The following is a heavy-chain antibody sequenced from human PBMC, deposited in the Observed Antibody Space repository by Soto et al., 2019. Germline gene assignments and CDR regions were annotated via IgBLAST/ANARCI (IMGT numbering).Heavy chain of an antibody. Sequence: ASVKVSCKPSGYTFNTYYMNWVRQAPGQGLEWMGLIKPSNDDTIYAQRFQGRVTMTRDTSTGTVYMELSSLTSEDTAVYYCATWRNYFDPWGQGTLVIVSS. CDR3: ATWRNYFDP. J-gene: IGHJ5*02. CDR2: IKPSNDDT. V-gene: IGHV1-46*02. CDR1: GYTFNTYY. D-gene: IGHD3-10*01.